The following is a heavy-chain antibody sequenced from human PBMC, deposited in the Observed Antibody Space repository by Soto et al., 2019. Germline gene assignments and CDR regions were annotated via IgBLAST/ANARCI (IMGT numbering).Heavy chain of an antibody. CDR1: GFTFGSYS. CDR3: ARDSVTVTTYYMDV. V-gene: IGHV3-48*01. Sequence: GGSLRLSCAASGFTFGSYSMNWVRQAPGKGLEWVSYISSSSSTIYYADSVKGRFTISRDNAKNSLYLQMNSLRAEDTAVYYCARDSVTVTTYYMDVWGKGPTVTVSS. D-gene: IGHD4-17*01. CDR2: ISSSSSTI. J-gene: IGHJ6*03.